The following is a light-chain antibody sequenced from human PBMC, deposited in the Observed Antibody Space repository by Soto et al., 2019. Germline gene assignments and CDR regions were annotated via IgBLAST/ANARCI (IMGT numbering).Light chain of an antibody. J-gene: IGLJ1*01. V-gene: IGLV2-11*01. CDR1: SSGVGVSNY. CDR3: CSFAGSYTSYV. Sequence: SALTQPRSVSGSPGQSVTISCTGASSGVGVSNYVSWYRQHPGRAPKLLIFDVNQRPSGVPDRFSGSKSGNAASLTISGLQADDEADYYCCSFAGSYTSYVFGTGTKVTVL. CDR2: DVN.